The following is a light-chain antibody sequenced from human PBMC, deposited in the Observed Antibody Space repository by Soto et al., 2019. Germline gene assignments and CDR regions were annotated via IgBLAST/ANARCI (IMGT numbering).Light chain of an antibody. CDR1: SSDIGGDSS. Sequence: QSVLTQSRSWFGSPGQSVTMSGTGTSSDIGGDSSVSWYQQYPSKAPKVMIYDVTKRPSGVPDRFSGSKSGNTASLTVSALQAEDEADYYCSSYTDRKNLVFGTGTKVTV. CDR2: DVT. J-gene: IGLJ1*01. CDR3: SSYTDRKNLV. V-gene: IGLV2-8*01.